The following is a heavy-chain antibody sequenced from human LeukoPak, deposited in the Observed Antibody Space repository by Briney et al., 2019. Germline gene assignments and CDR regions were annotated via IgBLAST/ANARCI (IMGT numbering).Heavy chain of an antibody. CDR2: ISSSGSTI. V-gene: IGHV3-11*01. CDR3: ARALLDYGDYVETYYYYYGIDV. J-gene: IGHJ6*02. D-gene: IGHD4-17*01. Sequence: GGSLRLSCAASGFTFSDYYMSWIRQAPGKGLEWVSYISSSGSTIYYADSVKGRFTISRDNAKNSLYLQMNSLRAEDTAVYYCARALLDYGDYVETYYYYYGIDVWGQGTTVTVSS. CDR1: GFTFSDYY.